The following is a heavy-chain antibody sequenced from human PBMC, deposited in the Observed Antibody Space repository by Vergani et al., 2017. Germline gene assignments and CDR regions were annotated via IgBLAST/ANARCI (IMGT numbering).Heavy chain of an antibody. CDR2: IYYSGST. CDR3: ARHSTVEWLVKLGWIAP. CDR1: GASIRSSNYY. J-gene: IGHJ5*02. D-gene: IGHD6-19*01. V-gene: IGHV4-39*01. Sequence: QLQLQESGPGLVKPSATLSLTCSVSGASIRSSNYYWGWLRQPPVKGLEWIASIYYSGSTYYNPSLKSRVTISVDTSKNQFSLKLSSVTAADTAVYFCARHSTVEWLVKLGWIAPWGQGILVTVSS.